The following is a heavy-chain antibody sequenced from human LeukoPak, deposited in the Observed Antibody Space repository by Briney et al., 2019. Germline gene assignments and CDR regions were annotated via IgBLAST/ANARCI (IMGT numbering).Heavy chain of an antibody. CDR3: ARDYYDSSGYYGIDY. V-gene: IGHV1-2*02. CDR2: INPHSAGT. Sequence: SVTLSCKAYGYTLTGKYMHWDRQATGHVHEWLGLINPHSAGTNYAQKFQGRVTMTCDTSTSTAYMELSRLRSDDTAVYYCARDYYDSSGYYGIDYWGQGTLVTVSS. J-gene: IGHJ4*02. CDR1: GYTLTGKY. D-gene: IGHD3-22*01.